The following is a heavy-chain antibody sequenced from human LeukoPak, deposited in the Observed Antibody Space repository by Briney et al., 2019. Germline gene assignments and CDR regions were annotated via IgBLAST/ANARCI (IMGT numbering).Heavy chain of an antibody. V-gene: IGHV1-2*02. CDR2: INPNSGGT. CDR1: GYTFTGYY. Sequence: ASVKVSCKASGYTFTGYYMHWVRQAPGQGLEWMGWINPNSGGTNYAQKFQGRVTMTRDTSISTAYMELSRLRSDDTAVYYCAREGYYDFWSGYSDYYYYMDVWGKGTTVTVSS. CDR3: AREGYYDFWSGYSDYYYYMDV. D-gene: IGHD3-3*01. J-gene: IGHJ6*03.